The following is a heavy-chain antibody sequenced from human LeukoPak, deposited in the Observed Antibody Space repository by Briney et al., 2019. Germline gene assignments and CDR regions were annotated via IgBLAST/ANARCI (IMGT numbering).Heavy chain of an antibody. CDR2: ISSSGRTI. V-gene: IGHV3-11*04. CDR3: AREISTRPLDI. Sequence: PGGSLRLSCAASGFTFSDHYMNWIRQAPGKWLAWVSYISSSGRTISYADSVKGRFTIFRDNAKNSLYLQMNSLRAEYTAVYFCAREISTRPLDIWGQGTLVTVSS. D-gene: IGHD6-6*01. J-gene: IGHJ4*02. CDR1: GFTFSDHY.